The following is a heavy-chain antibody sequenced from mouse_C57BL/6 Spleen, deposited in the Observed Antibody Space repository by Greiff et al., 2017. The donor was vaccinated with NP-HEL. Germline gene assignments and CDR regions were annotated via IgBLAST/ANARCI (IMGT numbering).Heavy chain of an antibody. CDR3: ARWGTTVVAPPMDY. CDR1: GYTFTSYW. D-gene: IGHD1-1*01. CDR2: IHPNSGST. Sequence: QVQLQQPGAELVKPGASVKLSCKASGYTFTSYWMHWVKQRPGQGLEWIGMIHPNSGSTNYNEKFKSKATLTVDKSSSTAYMQLSSLTSEDSAVYYCARWGTTVVAPPMDYWGQGTSVTVSS. J-gene: IGHJ4*01. V-gene: IGHV1-64*01.